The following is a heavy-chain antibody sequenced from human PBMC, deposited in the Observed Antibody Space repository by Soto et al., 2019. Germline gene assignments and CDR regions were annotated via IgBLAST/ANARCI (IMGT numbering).Heavy chain of an antibody. CDR1: GYTFTSYD. J-gene: IGHJ6*02. V-gene: IGHV1-8*01. D-gene: IGHD3-16*02. CDR2: MNPNSGNT. Sequence: QVQLVQSGAEVKKPGASVKVSCKASGYTFTSYDINWVRQATGQGLEWMGWMNPNSGNTGYAQKLQGRVIMTRNTSISTAYMELSSLRSEDTAVYYCARGGRMITFGGVIVHYYYYGMDVWGQGTTVTVSS. CDR3: ARGGRMITFGGVIVHYYYYGMDV.